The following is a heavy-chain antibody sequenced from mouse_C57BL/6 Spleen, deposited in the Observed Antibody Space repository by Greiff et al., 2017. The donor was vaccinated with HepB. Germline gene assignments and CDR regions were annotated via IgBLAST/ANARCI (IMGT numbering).Heavy chain of an antibody. Sequence: EVKLVESGPELVKPGASVKISCKASGYSFTDYNMNWVKQSNGKSLEWIGVINPNYGTTSYNQKFKGKATLTVDQSSSTAYMQLNSLTSEDSAVYYCASYYGSSYDYAMDYWGQGTSVTVSS. CDR2: INPNYGTT. J-gene: IGHJ4*01. CDR3: ASYYGSSYDYAMDY. V-gene: IGHV1-39*01. CDR1: GYSFTDYN. D-gene: IGHD1-1*01.